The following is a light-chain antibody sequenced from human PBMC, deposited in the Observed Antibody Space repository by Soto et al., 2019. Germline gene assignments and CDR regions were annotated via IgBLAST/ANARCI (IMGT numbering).Light chain of an antibody. CDR2: DAS. CDR1: QSVSDY. J-gene: IGKJ4*01. CDR3: QQRVNWPPT. V-gene: IGKV3-11*01. Sequence: ETVLTQSQARLSLSPRERANLSCSAGQSVSDYLAWYQQKPGQPPRLLFFDASNRVTGVPARFSAGGSGTDFTLIISNLEPEDFAVYYCQQRVNWPPTFGGGTRWIS.